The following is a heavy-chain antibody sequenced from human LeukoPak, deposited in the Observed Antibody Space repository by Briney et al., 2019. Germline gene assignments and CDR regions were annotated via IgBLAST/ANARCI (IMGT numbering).Heavy chain of an antibody. V-gene: IGHV3-30-3*01. CDR2: ISYDGSNK. CDR1: GFTFSSYA. D-gene: IGHD3-22*01. CDR3: ARSRVVATDY. J-gene: IGHJ4*02. Sequence: GGSLRLSCAASGFTFSSYAMHGVRQARGKGLEWVAVISYDGSNKYYADSVKGRFTISRDNSKNTPYLQMNSLRAEDTAVYYCARSRVVATDYWGQGTLVTVSS.